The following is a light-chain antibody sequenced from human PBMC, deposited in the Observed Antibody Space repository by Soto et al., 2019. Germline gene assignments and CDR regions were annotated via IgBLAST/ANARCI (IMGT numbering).Light chain of an antibody. CDR3: HQHSNWPLT. Sequence: EIVLTQSPDTLSLSPGARATLSCRASQSVGTSLAGYQQKPGQAPSLLISDVSNRATGIPARFSGSGSRTDFTLTISSLEPEDFAVYYCHQHSNWPLTFGGGTKVEIK. CDR2: DVS. J-gene: IGKJ4*01. CDR1: QSVGTS. V-gene: IGKV3-11*01.